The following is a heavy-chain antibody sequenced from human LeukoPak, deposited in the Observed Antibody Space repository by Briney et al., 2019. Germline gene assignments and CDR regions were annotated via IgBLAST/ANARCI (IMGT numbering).Heavy chain of an antibody. CDR1: GFTVSSNY. CDR3: ARTGIAAAGHFDY. D-gene: IGHD6-13*01. Sequence: GGSLRLSCAASGFTVSSNYMSWVRQAPGKGLEWVSVIYSGGSTYYADSVKGRFTISRDNSKNTLYLQMNSLRAEDTAVYYCARTGIAAAGHFDYWGQGTLVTVSS. J-gene: IGHJ4*02. CDR2: IYSGGST. V-gene: IGHV3-66*01.